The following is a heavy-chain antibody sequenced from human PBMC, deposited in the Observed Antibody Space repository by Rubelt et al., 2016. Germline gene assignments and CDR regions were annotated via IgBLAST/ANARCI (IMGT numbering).Heavy chain of an antibody. J-gene: IGHJ4*02. CDR1: RYW. D-gene: IGHD2-21*02. V-gene: IGHV3-74*01. CDR3: ASGRDPFDY. Sequence: RYWMHWVRQAPGKGLVWVSRINTDGSTSYADSLKGRFTISRDNTKNSLYLRMNSLRAEDTAVYYCASGRDPFDYWGQGTLVTVSS. CDR2: INTDGST.